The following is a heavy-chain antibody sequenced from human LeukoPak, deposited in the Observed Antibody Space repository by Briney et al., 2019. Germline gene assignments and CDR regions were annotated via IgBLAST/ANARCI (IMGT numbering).Heavy chain of an antibody. CDR3: ARDEAYYYDSSGYCPLDY. CDR2: IYSGGST. J-gene: IGHJ4*02. Sequence: GGSLRLSCAASGFTVSSNYMNWVRQAPGKGLEWVSVIYSGGSTYYADSVKGRFTISRDNSKNTLYLQMNSLRAEDTAVYYCARDEAYYYDSSGYCPLDYWGQGTLVTISS. CDR1: GFTVSSNY. D-gene: IGHD3-22*01. V-gene: IGHV3-66*01.